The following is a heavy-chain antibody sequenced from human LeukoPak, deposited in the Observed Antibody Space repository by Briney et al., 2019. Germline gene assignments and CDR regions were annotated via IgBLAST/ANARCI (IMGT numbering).Heavy chain of an antibody. CDR2: ISGSSSYT. V-gene: IGHV3-11*03. CDR3: ARTLVAAPGSKGGP. CDR1: GFSFSDYY. J-gene: IGHJ5*02. D-gene: IGHD6-13*01. Sequence: GGSLRLSCAASGFSFSDYYMSWIRQAPGKGLEWVSYISGSSSYTDYADSVKGRFTISRDNAKNSLYLQMNSLRVEDTAVYYCARTLVAAPGSKGGPWGQGTLVTVSS.